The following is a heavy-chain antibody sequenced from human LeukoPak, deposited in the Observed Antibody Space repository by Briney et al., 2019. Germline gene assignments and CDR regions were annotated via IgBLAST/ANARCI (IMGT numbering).Heavy chain of an antibody. J-gene: IGHJ4*02. V-gene: IGHV3-43D*04. CDR1: GFTFDDYA. CDR2: ISWDGGST. Sequence: GGSLRLSCAASGFTFDDYAMHWVRQAPGKGLEWVSLISWDGGSTYYADSVKGRFTISRDNSKNSLCLQMNSLRAEDTALYYCAKATDTAMVTSPLGYWGQGTLVTVSS. CDR3: AKATDTAMVTSPLGY. D-gene: IGHD5-18*01.